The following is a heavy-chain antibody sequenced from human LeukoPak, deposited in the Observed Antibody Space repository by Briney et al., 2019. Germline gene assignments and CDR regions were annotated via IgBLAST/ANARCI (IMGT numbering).Heavy chain of an antibody. J-gene: IGHJ4*02. Sequence: GASVKVSCKTSGYTFTSYGMHWVRLAPGQRLEWMAWINGGNDDAKYSQKFQGRVTIIRDTSASTAYMELSSLGSEDTAVYYCARATPRWLQPSRALDYWGQGTLVTVSS. CDR1: GYTFTSYG. V-gene: IGHV1-3*01. CDR3: ARATPRWLQPSRALDY. D-gene: IGHD5-24*01. CDR2: INGGNDDA.